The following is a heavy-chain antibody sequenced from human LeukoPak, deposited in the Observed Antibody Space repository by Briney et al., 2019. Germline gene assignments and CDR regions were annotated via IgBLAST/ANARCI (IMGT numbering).Heavy chain of an antibody. CDR2: IWYDGSNK. D-gene: IGHD3-3*01. Sequence: GSLRLSCAASGFTFSSYGMHWVRQAPGKGLEWVAVIWYDGSNKYYADSVKGRFTISRDNSKNTLYLQMNSLRAEDTAVYYCARGAIFGVAMRLYYYYYGMDVWGQGTTVTVSS. J-gene: IGHJ6*02. CDR3: ARGAIFGVAMRLYYYYYGMDV. V-gene: IGHV3-33*01. CDR1: GFTFSSYG.